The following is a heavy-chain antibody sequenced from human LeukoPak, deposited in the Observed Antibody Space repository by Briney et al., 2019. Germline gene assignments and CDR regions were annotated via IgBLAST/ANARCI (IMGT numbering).Heavy chain of an antibody. J-gene: IGHJ4*02. Sequence: ASVKVSCKASGYTFSTYIVHWVRQAPGQRLEWMGCINAANGDTKYSQKFQGRVTITRGTSASTAYVEMSSLRSEDTAVYFCAREIDRDDYNRFFDYWGQGTLVTVSS. CDR2: INAANGDT. CDR3: AREIDRDDYNRFFDY. D-gene: IGHD5-24*01. CDR1: GYTFSTYI. V-gene: IGHV1-3*01.